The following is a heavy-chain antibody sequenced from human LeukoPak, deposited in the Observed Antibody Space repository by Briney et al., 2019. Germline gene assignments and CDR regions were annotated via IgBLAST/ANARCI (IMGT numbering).Heavy chain of an antibody. CDR1: GFIFSDAW. J-gene: IGHJ4*02. CDR3: TTGQGKTDDDY. Sequence: GVSLRLSCVGSGFIFSDAWMSWVRQAPGKGLEWVGRIKRESKGEVGATDYGAPVRGRFTISRDDSKNTLYLQMNSLQIEDTAIYYCTTGQGKTDDDYWGQGTLVTVPS. CDR2: IKRESKGEVGAT. V-gene: IGHV3-15*01.